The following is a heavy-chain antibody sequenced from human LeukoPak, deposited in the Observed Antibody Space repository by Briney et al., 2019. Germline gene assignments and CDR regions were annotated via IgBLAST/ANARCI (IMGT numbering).Heavy chain of an antibody. CDR3: ARRPRSSGSHNGPSGLDY. V-gene: IGHV4-34*01. D-gene: IGHD1-26*01. CDR2: TSQSGST. Sequence: PSETLSLTCAVYGVSFSGHYWSWIRQPPGKGLEWIGETSQSGSTNYDPSLKSRVTISADTSKNQFSVKLTSVAAADTAMYYCARRPRSSGSHNGPSGLDYWGQGNLVTVSS. J-gene: IGHJ4*02. CDR1: GVSFSGHY.